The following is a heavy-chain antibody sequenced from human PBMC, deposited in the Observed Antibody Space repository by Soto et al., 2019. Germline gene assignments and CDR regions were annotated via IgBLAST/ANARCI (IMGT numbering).Heavy chain of an antibody. V-gene: IGHV3-64D*08. J-gene: IGHJ4*02. CDR3: VKDQGDCSSTSCYGDYFDY. CDR1: GFTFSSYA. CDR2: ISSNGGGT. Sequence: GGSLRLSCSASGFTFSSYAMHWVRQAPGKGLEYVSAISSNGGGTYYADSVKGRFTISRDNSKNTLYLQMSSLRAEDTAVYYCVKDQGDCSSTSCYGDYFDYWGQGTLVTVSS. D-gene: IGHD2-2*01.